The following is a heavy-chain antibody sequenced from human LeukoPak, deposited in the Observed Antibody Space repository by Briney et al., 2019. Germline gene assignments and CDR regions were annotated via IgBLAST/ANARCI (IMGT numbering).Heavy chain of an antibody. J-gene: IGHJ6*04. CDR3: ARDLVEYYGSGSYYPRTSRYYYYGMDV. CDR1: GGSISSYY. V-gene: IGHV4-59*01. Sequence: MASETLSLTCTVSGGSISSYYWSWVRQPPGKGLEWLGYIYYSGSTNYNPSLKSRVTISVDTSKNQFSLKLSSVTAADTAVYYCARDLVEYYGSGSYYPRTSRYYYYGMDVWGKGTTVTVSS. CDR2: IYYSGST. D-gene: IGHD3-10*01.